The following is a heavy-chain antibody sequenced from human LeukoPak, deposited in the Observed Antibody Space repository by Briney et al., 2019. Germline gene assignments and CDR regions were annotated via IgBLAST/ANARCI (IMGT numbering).Heavy chain of an antibody. CDR1: GITLSNYA. CDR2: ISGSGGGT. Sequence: QPGGSLRLSCAVSGITLSNYAMSWVRQAPGKGLEWVAGISGSGGGTNYADSVKGRFTIFRDNPKNTLYLQMNNLRADDTAVYFCAKRGVVIRVILVGFHKEAYYFDSWGQGALVTVSS. D-gene: IGHD3-22*01. CDR3: AKRGVVIRVILVGFHKEAYYFDS. J-gene: IGHJ4*02. V-gene: IGHV3-23*01.